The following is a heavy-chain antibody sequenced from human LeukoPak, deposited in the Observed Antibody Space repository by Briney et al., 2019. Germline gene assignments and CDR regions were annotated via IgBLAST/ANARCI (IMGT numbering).Heavy chain of an antibody. D-gene: IGHD6-19*01. CDR1: GFTFSSFG. V-gene: IGHV3-21*01. Sequence: PGGSLRLSCAASGFTFSSFGMHWVRQAPGKGLEWVSSISSSSSYIYYADSVKGRFTISRDNAKNSLYLQMNSLRAEDTAVYYCAREGKTVAGPPRRRGGDDYWGQGTLVTVSS. CDR2: ISSSSSYI. CDR3: AREGKTVAGPPRRRGGDDY. J-gene: IGHJ4*02.